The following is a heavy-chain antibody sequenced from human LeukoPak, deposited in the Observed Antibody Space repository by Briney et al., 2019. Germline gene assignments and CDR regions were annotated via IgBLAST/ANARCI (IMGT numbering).Heavy chain of an antibody. D-gene: IGHD5-12*01. J-gene: IGHJ3*02. CDR2: ISGSGGST. CDR3: AKDPSVDIVAFDAFDI. V-gene: IGHV3-23*01. Sequence: PGGSLRLSCAASGFTFSSQSMNWVRQAPGKGLEWVSAISGSGGSTYYADSVKGRFTISRDNSKNTLYLQMNSLRAEDTAVYYCAKDPSVDIVAFDAFDIWGQGTMVTVSS. CDR1: GFTFSSQS.